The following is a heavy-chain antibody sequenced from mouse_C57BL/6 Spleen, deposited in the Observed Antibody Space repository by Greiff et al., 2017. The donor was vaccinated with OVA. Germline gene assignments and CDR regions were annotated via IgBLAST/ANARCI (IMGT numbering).Heavy chain of an antibody. CDR3: AIITTVDY. CDR1: GYTFTSYW. Sequence: QVQLQQSGAELVKPGASVKLSCKASGYTFTSYWMQWVKQRPGQGLEWIGEIDPSDSYTNYNQKFKGKATLTVDTSSSTAYMQLSSLTSEDSAVYYCAIITTVDYWGQGTTLTVSS. V-gene: IGHV1-50*01. CDR2: IDPSDSYT. J-gene: IGHJ2*01. D-gene: IGHD1-1*01.